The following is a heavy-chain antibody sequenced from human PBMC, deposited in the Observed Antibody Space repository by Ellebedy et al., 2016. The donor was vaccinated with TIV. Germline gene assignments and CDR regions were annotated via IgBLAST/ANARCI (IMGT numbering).Heavy chain of an antibody. Sequence: GESLKISCAASGFTFSSFWMHWVRQGPGKGLLWVSRINIDGSRINYADSVKGRFTISRENAKNALFLQMDGLRVDDSAVYYCVGFGVFNLWGQGAPVTVSS. CDR2: INIDGSRI. CDR3: VGFGVFNL. V-gene: IGHV3-74*01. D-gene: IGHD3-3*01. J-gene: IGHJ5*02. CDR1: GFTFSSFW.